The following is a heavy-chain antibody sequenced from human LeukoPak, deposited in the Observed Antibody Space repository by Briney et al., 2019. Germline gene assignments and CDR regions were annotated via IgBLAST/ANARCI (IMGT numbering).Heavy chain of an antibody. CDR2: ISYSETT. Sequence: PSETLSLTCTVSGGSISSFYWSWIRQPPGKGLEYIGYISYSETTSYNPSRKSRVTISVDTTKNQFSLKLTSVTAADTAVYYCARGKGLPQAFDIWGQGTMVTVSS. D-gene: IGHD5/OR15-5a*01. J-gene: IGHJ3*02. CDR1: GGSISSFY. CDR3: ARGKGLPQAFDI. V-gene: IGHV4-59*01.